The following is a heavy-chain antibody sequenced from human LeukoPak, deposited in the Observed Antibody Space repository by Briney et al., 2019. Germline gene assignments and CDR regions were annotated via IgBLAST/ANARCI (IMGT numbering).Heavy chain of an antibody. CDR2: INPSGGRT. D-gene: IGHD3-10*01. V-gene: IGHV1-46*01. CDR3: ARDYYGGHNLYNFDF. J-gene: IGHJ4*02. CDR1: GYTFTNYY. Sequence: ASVTVSCKASGYTFTNYYIHWVRQAPGQGREWMGMINPSGGRTTYAKKFQGRVTMTRDTSTNTVYTELSSLRSDDTAVYYCARDYYGGHNLYNFDFWGQGTRVIVSS.